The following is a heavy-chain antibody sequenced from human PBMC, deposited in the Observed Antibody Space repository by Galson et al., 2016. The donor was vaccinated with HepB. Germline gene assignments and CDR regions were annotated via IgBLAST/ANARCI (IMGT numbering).Heavy chain of an antibody. Sequence: SCKASGDIFNNYAIVWVRQAPGQGLEWMGGIIPIFGTSNYAQKFQDRVAITADKFTGTAFMELTGLRSEDTAVYFCARSTYYYDSSAPYDYFDYWGQGTQVTVSS. CDR1: GDIFNNYA. J-gene: IGHJ4*02. CDR2: IIPIFGTS. V-gene: IGHV1-69*06. CDR3: ARSTYYYDSSAPYDYFDY. D-gene: IGHD3-22*01.